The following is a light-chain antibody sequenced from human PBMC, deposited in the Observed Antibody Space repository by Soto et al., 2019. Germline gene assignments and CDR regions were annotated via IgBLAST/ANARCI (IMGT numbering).Light chain of an antibody. J-gene: IGKJ3*01. CDR2: GAS. CDR1: QSVSSNY. CDR3: QQYGSSPPFT. Sequence: EIVLTQSPGTLSLSPGERATLSCRASQSVSSNYLAWNQLKPGQAPRLLIYGASNRATAIPDRFSGSGSGTDFTLTISRLEPEDFAVYYCQQYGSSPPFTFGPGTKVDSK. V-gene: IGKV3-20*01.